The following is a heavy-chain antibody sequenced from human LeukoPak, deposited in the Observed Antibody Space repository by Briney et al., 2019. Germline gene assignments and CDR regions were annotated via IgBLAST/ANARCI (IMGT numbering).Heavy chain of an antibody. CDR2: INHSGST. CDR3: ARSLTTMALGYDF. V-gene: IGHV4-34*01. J-gene: IGHJ4*02. D-gene: IGHD5-18*01. CDR1: GGSFRDYY. Sequence: PSETLSLTYAVYGGSFRDYYWSWIRQPPGKGLEWIGEINHSGSTNCNPSLKSRVTISVDTSKNQFSLKLSSVTAADTAVCYCARSLTTMALGYDFCGQGTLVTVSS.